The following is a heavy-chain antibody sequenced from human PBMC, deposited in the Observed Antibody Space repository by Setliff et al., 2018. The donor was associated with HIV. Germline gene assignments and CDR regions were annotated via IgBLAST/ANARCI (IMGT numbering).Heavy chain of an antibody. Sequence: ETLSLTCAVYGGSLSGFYWTFIRQPPGKGLEWIGEVTHSGSTTYDPSLKSRITISVDTSKNQFSLKLTSVTAADIGVYYCARGRKKTLAVSGTRYFDFWGQGTLVTVSS. CDR2: VTHSGST. CDR3: ARGRKKTLAVSGTRYFDF. CDR1: GGSLSGFY. V-gene: IGHV4-34*01. D-gene: IGHD6-19*01. J-gene: IGHJ4*02.